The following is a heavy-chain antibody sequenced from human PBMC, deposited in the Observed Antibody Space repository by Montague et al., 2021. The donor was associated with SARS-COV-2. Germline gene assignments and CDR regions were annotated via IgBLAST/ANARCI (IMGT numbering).Heavy chain of an antibody. Sequence: SETLSLTCTVSGGSISSYYWSWIRQPPGKGLEWIGYIYYSGSTNYTPSLKSRVTISVDTSKNQFSLMLSSVTAADTAVYYCARVSRRWPQFHPYFDYWGQGTLVTVSS. CDR1: GGSISSYY. CDR3: ARVSRRWPQFHPYFDY. J-gene: IGHJ4*02. CDR2: IYYSGST. V-gene: IGHV4-59*12. D-gene: IGHD5-24*01.